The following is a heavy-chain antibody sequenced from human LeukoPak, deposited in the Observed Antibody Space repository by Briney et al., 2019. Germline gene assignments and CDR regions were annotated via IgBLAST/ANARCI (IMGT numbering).Heavy chain of an antibody. Sequence: SGTLSLTCAVSGGSISSSNWWSWVRPPPGKGLEWIGEIYHSGSTNYNPSLKSRVTISVGKSKNQFSLKLSSVTAADTAVYYCARDSSRIAAAGLDYWGQGTLVTVSS. J-gene: IGHJ4*02. CDR3: ARDSSRIAAAGLDY. CDR2: IYHSGST. CDR1: GGSISSSNW. V-gene: IGHV4-4*02. D-gene: IGHD6-13*01.